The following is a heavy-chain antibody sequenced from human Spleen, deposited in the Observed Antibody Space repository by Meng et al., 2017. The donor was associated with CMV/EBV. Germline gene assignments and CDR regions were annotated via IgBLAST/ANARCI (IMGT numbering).Heavy chain of an antibody. V-gene: IGHV4-39*07. CDR3: AKVIGCSSSSCYSRFDF. CDR1: GDSISSSDYY. CDR2: IYYSGTT. Sequence: GSLRLSCTVSGDSISSSDYYWGWIRQPPGKGLEWIGNIYYSGTTYYNPSLKSRVTISLDTSTNRFSLKLTSVTAADTAVYYCAKVIGCSSSSCYSRFDFWGQGTLVTVSS. J-gene: IGHJ4*02. D-gene: IGHD2-2*01.